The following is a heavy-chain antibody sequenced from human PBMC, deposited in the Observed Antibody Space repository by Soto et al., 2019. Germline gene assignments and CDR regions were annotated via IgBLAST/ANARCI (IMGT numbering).Heavy chain of an antibody. CDR1: GGSISSYY. J-gene: IGHJ6*02. D-gene: IGHD3-10*01. Sequence: ASETLRLTFTVSGGSISSYYWRWFRQPPGKGLEGIGYIYYSGSTNYNPSLKSRVTISVDTSKNQFSLKLSSVTAADTDVYYCARDDRITMVRGGKRNYYYGMDVWGQGTTVT. CDR2: IYYSGST. CDR3: ARDDRITMVRGGKRNYYYGMDV. V-gene: IGHV4-59*01.